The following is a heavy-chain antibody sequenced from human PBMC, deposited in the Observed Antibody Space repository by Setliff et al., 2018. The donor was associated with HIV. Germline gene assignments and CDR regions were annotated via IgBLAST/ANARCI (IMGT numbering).Heavy chain of an antibody. CDR1: GYSISSDYC. J-gene: IGHJ4*02. D-gene: IGHD3-22*01. CDR3: ARDRTEFVDGGYYPYYFDS. V-gene: IGHV4-38-2*02. CDR2: MCHGGNNN. Sequence: PSETLSLTCGVSGYSISSDYCWGWIRQPPGKGLEWIGNMCHGGNNNYYNPSLKSRVTITMDTSKNQFSLKLSSVTAADTAVYYCARDRTEFVDGGYYPYYFDSWGQGTLVTVSS.